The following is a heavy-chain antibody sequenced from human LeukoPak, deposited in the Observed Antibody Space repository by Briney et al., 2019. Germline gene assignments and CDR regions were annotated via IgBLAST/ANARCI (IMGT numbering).Heavy chain of an antibody. CDR3: ARDPSYYYGSGSYVY. V-gene: IGHV1-69*13. Sequence: ASVKVSCKASVGTFSSYAISWVRQAPGQGLGWMGGIIPIFGTANYAQKFQGRVTITADESTSTACMELSSLRSEDTAVYYCARDPSYYYGSGSYVYWGQGTLVTVSS. CDR2: IIPIFGTA. D-gene: IGHD3-10*01. CDR1: VGTFSSYA. J-gene: IGHJ4*02.